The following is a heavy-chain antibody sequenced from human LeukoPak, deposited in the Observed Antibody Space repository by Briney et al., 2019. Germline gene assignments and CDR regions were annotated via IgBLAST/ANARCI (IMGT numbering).Heavy chain of an antibody. Sequence: SETLSLTCTVSGGSISTYYWSWIRQPPGKGLEWIGYIYYSGSINYNPSLKSRVTISVDTSKNQFSLKLSSVTAADTAVYYCARSRGCSYGTTFLDYWGQGTLVTVSS. D-gene: IGHD5-18*01. CDR1: GGSISTYY. V-gene: IGHV4-59*08. J-gene: IGHJ4*02. CDR2: IYYSGSI. CDR3: ARSRGCSYGTTFLDY.